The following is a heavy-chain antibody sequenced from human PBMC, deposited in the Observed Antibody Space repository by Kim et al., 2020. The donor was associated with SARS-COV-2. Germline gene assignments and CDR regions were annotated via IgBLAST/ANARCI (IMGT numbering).Heavy chain of an antibody. CDR2: IYYSGST. CDR3: ARSTVDFYYYYGMDV. D-gene: IGHD4-17*01. Sequence: SETLSLTCTVSGGSISSGGYYWSWIRQHPGKGLEWIGYIYYSGSTYYNPSLKSRVTISVDTSKNQFSLKLSSVTAADTAVYYCARSTVDFYYYYGMDVWGQGTTVTVSS. CDR1: GGSISSGGYY. J-gene: IGHJ6*02. V-gene: IGHV4-31*03.